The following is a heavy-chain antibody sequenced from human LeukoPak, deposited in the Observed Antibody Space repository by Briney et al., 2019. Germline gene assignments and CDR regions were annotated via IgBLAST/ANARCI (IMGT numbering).Heavy chain of an antibody. CDR1: RCTLLTYC. V-gene: IGHV3-23*01. J-gene: IGHJ6*03. Sequence: PRGSLRLSCVSSRCTLLTYCMSWVREAPEKGLEWVSPTSGSGGSTYYADYVKGRFTISRDNSKDTLYLQMNSLRAEDTAVYYCARGRGNCGGDCYSYYYYYYYMDVWGKGTTVTVSS. CDR2: TSGSGGST. D-gene: IGHD2-21*02. CDR3: ARGRGNCGGDCYSYYYYYYYMDV.